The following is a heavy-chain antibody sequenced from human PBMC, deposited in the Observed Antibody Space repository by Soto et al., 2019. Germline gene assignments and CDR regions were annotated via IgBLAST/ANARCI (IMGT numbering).Heavy chain of an antibody. Sequence: QVQLVQSGAEVKKPGASVKVSCKASGYTFSSYAMHWVRQAPGQRPEWMGWINTGNGNTKYSENFQGRATITRDTRANTNKTERCTLGSDDKAVYSCARAGDDRSNASCYMLSYWVQGTQVPVSS. D-gene: IGHD2-2*02. CDR1: GYTFSSYA. J-gene: IGHJ4*02. CDR2: INTGNGNT. CDR3: ARAGDDRSNASCYMLSY. V-gene: IGHV1-3*04.